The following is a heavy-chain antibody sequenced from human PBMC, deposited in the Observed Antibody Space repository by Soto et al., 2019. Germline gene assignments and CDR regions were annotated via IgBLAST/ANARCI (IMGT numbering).Heavy chain of an antibody. V-gene: IGHV6-1*01. CDR3: ARVLQQLAEKDYYYYGMDV. CDR1: GDSVSSNSAA. J-gene: IGHJ6*02. CDR2: TYYRSKWYN. D-gene: IGHD6-13*01. Sequence: KQSQTLSLTCAISGDSVSSNSAAWNWIRQSPSRGLEWLGRTYYRSKWYNDYAVSVKSRITINPDTSKNQFSLQLNSVTPEDTAVYYCARVLQQLAEKDYYYYGMDVWGQGTTVTVSS.